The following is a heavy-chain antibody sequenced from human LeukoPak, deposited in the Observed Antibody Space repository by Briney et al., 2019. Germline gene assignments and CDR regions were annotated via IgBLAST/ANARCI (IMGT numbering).Heavy chain of an antibody. CDR2: IKQDGTEK. CDR3: ARLSEMFRGPQVIYYFDY. D-gene: IGHD3-10*01. J-gene: IGHJ4*02. CDR1: GFTFTTYW. Sequence: GGSLRLSCGASGFTFTTYWMSWVRQAPGKGLEWVANIKQDGTEKYYVDSVKGRFTISRDYARNSLYLQLDSLRAEDTAVYYCARLSEMFRGPQVIYYFDYWGQGTLVTVSS. V-gene: IGHV3-7*01.